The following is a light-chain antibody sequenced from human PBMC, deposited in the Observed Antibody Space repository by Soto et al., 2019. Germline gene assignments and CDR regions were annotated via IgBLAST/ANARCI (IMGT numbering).Light chain of an antibody. CDR1: SSDVGGYNH. Sequence: QSALTQPASVSGSPGQSITISYTGTSSDVGGYNHVSWYQHPPGKAPKLILFGVSDPPSGVSHRFSGSKSGNTASLTISGLQAEDDADYYCGSYTSLSTVVFGGGTKLAVL. V-gene: IGLV2-14*01. CDR2: GVS. CDR3: GSYTSLSTVV. J-gene: IGLJ2*01.